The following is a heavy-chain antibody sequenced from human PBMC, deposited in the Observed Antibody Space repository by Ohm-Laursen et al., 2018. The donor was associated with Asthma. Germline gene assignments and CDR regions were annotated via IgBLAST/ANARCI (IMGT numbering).Heavy chain of an antibody. Sequence: SLRLSCAASGYSFSLYSIHWIRQAPGKGLEWVASISTASTFIYYADSVRGRFTTSRDNAKNLVYLQMDGLRVDDTALYYCARIGPEWELPGREYSLIYWGQGTLVTVSS. CDR2: ISTASTFI. J-gene: IGHJ1*01. CDR3: ARIGPEWELPGREYSLIY. V-gene: IGHV3-21*01. D-gene: IGHD1-26*01. CDR1: GYSFSLYS.